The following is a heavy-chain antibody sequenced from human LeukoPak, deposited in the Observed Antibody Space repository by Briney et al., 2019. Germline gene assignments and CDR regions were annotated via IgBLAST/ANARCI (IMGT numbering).Heavy chain of an antibody. Sequence: GGSLRLSCAASGFTFSSYWMSWVRQAPGKGLEWVANIKQDGSEKYYVDSVKGRFTISRDNAKNSLYLQMNSLRAEDTAVYYCARDRWGYDFWSGYWDLDYWGQGTLVTVSS. CDR2: IKQDGSEK. CDR3: ARDRWGYDFWSGYWDLDY. V-gene: IGHV3-7*01. CDR1: GFTFSSYW. D-gene: IGHD3-3*01. J-gene: IGHJ4*02.